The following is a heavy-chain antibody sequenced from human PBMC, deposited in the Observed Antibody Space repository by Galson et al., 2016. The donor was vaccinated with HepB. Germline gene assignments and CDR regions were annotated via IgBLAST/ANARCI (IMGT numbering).Heavy chain of an antibody. CDR3: ARDSHGASNGWYRFFDS. CDR2: ISSDGGNK. V-gene: IGHV3-30-3*01. Sequence: SLRLSCAASGFTFSHYALHWVRQAPGKGLEWVAVISSDGGNKYYRDSVRGRITISRDNSKSTLYLQVNNLKTEDTAIYYCARDSHGASNGWYRFFDSWGQGTLVTVSS. CDR1: GFTFSHYA. D-gene: IGHD6-19*01. J-gene: IGHJ5*01.